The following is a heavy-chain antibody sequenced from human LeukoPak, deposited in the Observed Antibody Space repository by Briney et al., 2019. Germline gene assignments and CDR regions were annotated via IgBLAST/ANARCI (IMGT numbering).Heavy chain of an antibody. CDR2: IKQDGSEK. V-gene: IGHV3-7*03. D-gene: IGHD6-19*01. J-gene: IGHJ4*02. CDR3: TRWPVCDY. Sequence: GGSLRLSCEASGFTFSSYWMNWVRQAPGKGLEWVANIKQDGSEKYFVDSVKGRFTISRDNSKNSLFLQMNSLKTEDTAVYYCTRWPVCDYWGQGTLVTVSS. CDR1: GFTFSSYW.